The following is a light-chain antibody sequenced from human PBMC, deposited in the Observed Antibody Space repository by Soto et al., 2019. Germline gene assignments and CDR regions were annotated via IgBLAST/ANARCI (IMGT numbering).Light chain of an antibody. CDR1: QSIGSW. V-gene: IGKV1-5*01. CDR2: DAS. J-gene: IGKJ1*01. CDR3: QRYSSYSGT. Sequence: DIQITQSPSTLSASVGDRVTITCGASQSIGSWLAWYQQKPGKAPKLLIYDASSLESGVPSRLSGSVSGTEFTLTISSLQPDDFATYYCQRYSSYSGTLGQGNKV.